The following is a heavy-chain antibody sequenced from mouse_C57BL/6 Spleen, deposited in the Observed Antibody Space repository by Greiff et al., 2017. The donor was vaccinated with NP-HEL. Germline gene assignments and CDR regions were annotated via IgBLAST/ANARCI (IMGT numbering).Heavy chain of an antibody. V-gene: IGHV1-69*01. CDR1: GYTFTSYW. D-gene: IGHD1-1*01. J-gene: IGHJ2*01. CDR3: AREEYGSPDY. CDR2: IDPSDSYT. Sequence: QVQLQQPGAELVMPGASVKLSCKASGYTFTSYWMHWVKQRPGQGLEWIGEIDPSDSYTNYNQKFKGKSTLTVDKSSSTAYMQLSSLTSEDSAVYYCAREEYGSPDYWGQGTTLTVSS.